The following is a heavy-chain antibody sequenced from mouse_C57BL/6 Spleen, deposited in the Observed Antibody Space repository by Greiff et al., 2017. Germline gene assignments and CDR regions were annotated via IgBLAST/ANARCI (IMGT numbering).Heavy chain of an antibody. Sequence: QVQLQQPGAELVMPGASVKLSCKASGYTFTSYWMHWVKQRPGQGLEWIGEIDPSDSYTNYNQKFKGKSTLTVDKSSSTAYMQLIRLTSEDSAVYYCARGSSYLFDYWGKGTTLTVSS. D-gene: IGHD1-1*01. CDR2: IDPSDSYT. CDR1: GYTFTSYW. J-gene: IGHJ2*01. V-gene: IGHV1-69*01. CDR3: ARGSSYLFDY.